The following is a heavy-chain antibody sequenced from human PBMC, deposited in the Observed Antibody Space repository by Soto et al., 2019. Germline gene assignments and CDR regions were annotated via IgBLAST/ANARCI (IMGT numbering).Heavy chain of an antibody. V-gene: IGHV1-18*01. D-gene: IGHD2-2*02. J-gene: IGHJ3*02. CDR3: ASILAPLYCSITCCYIGPGDDAFDI. Sequence: ASVKVSCKASGCTFASYGISWVRQAPGQGLEWMGWISAYNGNTNYAQKLQGRVTMTTDTSTSTAYMELRSLRSDDTAVYYCASILAPLYCSITCCYIGPGDDAFDIWGQGTLVTV. CDR2: ISAYNGNT. CDR1: GCTFASYG.